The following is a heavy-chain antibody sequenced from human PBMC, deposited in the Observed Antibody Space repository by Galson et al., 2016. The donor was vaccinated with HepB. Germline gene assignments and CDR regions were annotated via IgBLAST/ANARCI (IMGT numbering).Heavy chain of an antibody. J-gene: IGHJ5*02. Sequence: SVKVSCKASGYTFTNYDINWVRQATGQGLEWMGWMNPNSGNTGYAQKFQGRVTMTRNTPISTAYMELSSLRSEDTAVYHCARGGGYSGENWFDPWGQGTLVTVSS. V-gene: IGHV1-8*01. CDR3: ARGGGYSGENWFDP. CDR1: GYTFTNYD. D-gene: IGHD5-12*01. CDR2: MNPNSGNT.